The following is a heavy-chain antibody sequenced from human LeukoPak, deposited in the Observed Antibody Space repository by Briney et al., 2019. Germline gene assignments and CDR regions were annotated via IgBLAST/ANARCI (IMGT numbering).Heavy chain of an antibody. CDR3: ARDLAMYSPDLDY. CDR1: GYTFTDYY. J-gene: IGHJ4*02. Sequence: AASVKVSCTASGYTFTDYYLHWVRQAPGHGLEWMGWINPKTGVTKYAQNFQGRVTMTRDTSISTAYMEVSRLRSDDTAVFYCARDLAMYSPDLDYWGQGTLVTVSS. D-gene: IGHD1-26*01. CDR2: INPKTGVT. V-gene: IGHV1-2*02.